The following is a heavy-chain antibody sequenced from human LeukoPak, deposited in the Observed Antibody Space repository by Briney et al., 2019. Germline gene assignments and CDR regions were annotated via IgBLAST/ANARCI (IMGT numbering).Heavy chain of an antibody. V-gene: IGHV4-39*01. CDR3: ASPLCSSTSCYETPFDY. J-gene: IGHJ4*02. CDR2: IYYSGST. D-gene: IGHD2-2*01. CDR1: GGSIGSSSYH. Sequence: SETLSLTXTVSGGSIGSSSYHWGWIRQPPGKGLEWIGSIYYSGSTYYNPSLKSRVTISVDTSKNQFSLKLSSVTAADTAVYYCASPLCSSTSCYETPFDYWGQGTLVTVSS.